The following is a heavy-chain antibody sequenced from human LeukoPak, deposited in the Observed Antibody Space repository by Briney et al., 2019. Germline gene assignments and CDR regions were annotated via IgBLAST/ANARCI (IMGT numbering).Heavy chain of an antibody. J-gene: IGHJ6*03. V-gene: IGHV3-48*01. CDR2: ISSSSSTI. Sequence: GGSLRLSCAASGFTFSSYSMNWVRQAPGKGLEWVSYISSSSSTIYYADSVKGRFTISRDNAKNSLYLQMNSLRAEDTAVYYCAHSNSYYYYYMDVWAKGPRSPSP. D-gene: IGHD4-11*01. CDR3: AHSNSYYYYYMDV. CDR1: GFTFSSYS.